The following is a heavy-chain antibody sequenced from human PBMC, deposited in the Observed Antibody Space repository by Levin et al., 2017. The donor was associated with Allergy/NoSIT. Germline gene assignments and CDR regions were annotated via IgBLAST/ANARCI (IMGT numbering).Heavy chain of an antibody. CDR3: AKGVAGSGSPHFDY. CDR2: ISWDSGSI. D-gene: IGHD3-22*01. CDR1: GFTFDDYA. V-gene: IGHV3-9*01. J-gene: IGHJ4*02. Sequence: SLKISCAASGFTFDDYAMYWVRQAPGKGLEWVSGISWDSGSIGYADSVKGRFTISRDNAKNSLYLQMNSLKPEDTALYYCAKGVAGSGSPHFDYWGQGTLVTVSS.